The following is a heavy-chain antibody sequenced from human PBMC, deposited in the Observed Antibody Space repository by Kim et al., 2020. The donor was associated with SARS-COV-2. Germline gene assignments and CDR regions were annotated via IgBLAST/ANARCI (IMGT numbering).Heavy chain of an antibody. V-gene: IGHV1-18*01. CDR2: ISAYNGNT. D-gene: IGHD7-27*01. CDR1: GYTFTSYG. Sequence: ASVKVSCKASGYTFTSYGISWVRQAPGQGLEWMGWISAYNGNTNYTQKLQGRVTMTTDTSTSTAYMKLRSLRSDETAVYLCVRDRTVWGGRSPTYHHYGM. J-gene: IGHJ6*01. CDR3: VRDRTVWGGRSPTYHHYGM.